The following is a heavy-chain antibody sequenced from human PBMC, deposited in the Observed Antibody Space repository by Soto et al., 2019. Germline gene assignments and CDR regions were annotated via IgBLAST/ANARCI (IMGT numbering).Heavy chain of an antibody. CDR1: GFTFSSYN. V-gene: IGHV3-21*01. Sequence: GGSLRLSCEASGFTFSSYNMNWVRQAPGKGLEWVSSISSSSSYIYYADSVKGRFTISRDNAKNSLYLQMNSLRAEDTAVYYCARERRTLYGMDVWGQGTTVTVSS. J-gene: IGHJ6*02. CDR3: ARERRTLYGMDV. CDR2: ISSSSSYI.